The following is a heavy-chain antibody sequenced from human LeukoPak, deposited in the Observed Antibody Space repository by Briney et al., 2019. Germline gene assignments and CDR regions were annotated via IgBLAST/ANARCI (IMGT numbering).Heavy chain of an antibody. V-gene: IGHV1-2*02. Sequence: GASVKVSCKTSGYTFTGYYLHWVRQAPGQGLEWMGWIDPKSGGTKYAQKFLGRFTMTRDTSVTTVYMELTGLTSDDTAVYHCARDPSTSYYFDYWGQGTLVTVSS. CDR1: GYTFTGYY. J-gene: IGHJ4*02. CDR2: IDPKSGGT. D-gene: IGHD6-6*01. CDR3: ARDPSTSYYFDY.